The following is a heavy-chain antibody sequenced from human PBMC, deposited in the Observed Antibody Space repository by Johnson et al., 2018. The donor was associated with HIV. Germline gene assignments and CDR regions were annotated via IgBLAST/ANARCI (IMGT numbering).Heavy chain of an antibody. CDR2: IYSVGST. CDR3: ARASQWELDFDAFDI. Sequence: VQLVESGGGLIQPGGSLRLSCAASGLTVSSNYMSWVRQAPGKGLAWVSVIYSVGSTYYADSVKGSFTISRDNSKNTLYLQMNSLRAEDTAVYYCARASQWELDFDAFDIWGQGTMVTVSS. CDR1: GLTVSSNY. D-gene: IGHD1-26*01. V-gene: IGHV3-66*03. J-gene: IGHJ3*02.